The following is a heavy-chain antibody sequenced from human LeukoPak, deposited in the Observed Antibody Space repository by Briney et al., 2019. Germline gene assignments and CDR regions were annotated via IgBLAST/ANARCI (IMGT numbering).Heavy chain of an antibody. J-gene: IGHJ4*02. CDR3: ARGPPYSSGWLRYFDY. CDR1: GFTFSSYA. D-gene: IGHD6-19*01. Sequence: PGGSLRLSCAASGFTFSSYAMHWVRQAPGKGLEWVAVISYDGSNKYYADSVKGRFTISRDNSKNTLYLEMNSLRAEDTAVYHCARGPPYSSGWLRYFDYWGQGTLVTVSS. CDR2: ISYDGSNK. V-gene: IGHV3-30-3*01.